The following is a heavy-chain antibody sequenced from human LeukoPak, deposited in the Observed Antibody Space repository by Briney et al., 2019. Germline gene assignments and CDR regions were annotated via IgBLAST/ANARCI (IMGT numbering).Heavy chain of an antibody. D-gene: IGHD3-10*02. CDR2: IKTDGSEI. V-gene: IGHV3-7*01. J-gene: IGHJ1*01. Sequence: PGGSLRLSCAASGFTFSTSWTSWVRQAPGKGLEWVANIKTDGSEIYYADSVKGRFTISRDNAKNSLYLQMNSLRAEDTAIYYCATYSRLNAREFQCWGQGTVVTVSS. CDR1: GFTFSTSW. CDR3: ATYSRLNAREFQC.